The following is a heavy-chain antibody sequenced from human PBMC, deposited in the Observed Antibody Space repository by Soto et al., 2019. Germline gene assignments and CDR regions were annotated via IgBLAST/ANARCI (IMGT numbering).Heavy chain of an antibody. CDR1: GYTFTSYA. Sequence: GASVKVSCKASGYTFTSYAMNWVRQAPGQRLEWMGGIIPIFGTANYAQKFQGRVTITADESTSTAYMELSSLRSEDTAVYYCARRYCTNGVCLIPPYWFDPWGQGTLVTVSS. J-gene: IGHJ5*02. CDR3: ARRYCTNGVCLIPPYWFDP. CDR2: IIPIFGTA. V-gene: IGHV1-69*13. D-gene: IGHD2-8*01.